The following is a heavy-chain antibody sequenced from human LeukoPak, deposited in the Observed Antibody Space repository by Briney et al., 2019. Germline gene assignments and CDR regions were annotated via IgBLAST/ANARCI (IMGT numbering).Heavy chain of an antibody. Sequence: GRSLRLSCAASGFPFTNYAVHWVRQAPGKGLEWVAAISFDGSDKYYTDSVKGRFTISRDNSKNTLSLQMNSLRAADTAVYHCAKDFGGSYLYFDNWGQGTLVTVSS. CDR3: AKDFGGSYLYFDN. D-gene: IGHD1-26*01. CDR1: GFPFTNYA. CDR2: ISFDGSDK. V-gene: IGHV3-30-3*01. J-gene: IGHJ4*02.